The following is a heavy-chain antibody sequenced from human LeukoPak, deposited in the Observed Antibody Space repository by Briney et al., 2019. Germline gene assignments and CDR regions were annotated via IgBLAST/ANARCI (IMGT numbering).Heavy chain of an antibody. Sequence: IPGGSLTLSCAASGFTFSDYYMSWIRQAPGKGLEWVSYISSSGSTIYYADSVKGRFTISRDNAKNSLYLQMNSLRADDTAVYYCAREKMIAVAADYYYYGMDVWGQGTTVTVSS. D-gene: IGHD6-19*01. CDR3: AREKMIAVAADYYYYGMDV. J-gene: IGHJ6*02. CDR2: ISSSGSTI. V-gene: IGHV3-11*01. CDR1: GFTFSDYY.